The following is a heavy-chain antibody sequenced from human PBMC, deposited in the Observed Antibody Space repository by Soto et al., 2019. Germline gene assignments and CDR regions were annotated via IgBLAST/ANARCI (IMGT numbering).Heavy chain of an antibody. V-gene: IGHV4-39*01. CDR2: IYYSGST. Sequence: SETLSLTCTVSGGSISSSSYYWGWIRQPPGKGLEWIGSIYYSGSTYYNPSLKSRVTISVDTSKNQFSLKLSSVTAADTAVYYCTRQGYCSSTSCHDAFDIWGQGTMVTVS. CDR3: TRQGYCSSTSCHDAFDI. J-gene: IGHJ3*02. D-gene: IGHD2-2*01. CDR1: GGSISSSSYY.